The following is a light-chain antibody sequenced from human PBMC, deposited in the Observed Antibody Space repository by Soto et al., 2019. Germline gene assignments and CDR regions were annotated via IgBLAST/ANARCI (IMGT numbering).Light chain of an antibody. CDR3: QQYNSSSYT. Sequence: DIQMTQSPSTLSASVGDRVTITCRASQSISSCLVWYQQKPGKAPKLLIYKASSLESGVPSRFSCSGSGTEFTLTISILQTDDFAAYYCQQYNSSSYTFGQGTKLESK. CDR2: KAS. CDR1: QSISSC. J-gene: IGKJ2*01. V-gene: IGKV1-5*03.